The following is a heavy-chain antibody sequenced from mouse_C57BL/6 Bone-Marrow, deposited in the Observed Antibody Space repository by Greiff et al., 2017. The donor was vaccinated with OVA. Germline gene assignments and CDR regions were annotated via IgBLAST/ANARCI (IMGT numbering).Heavy chain of an antibody. CDR1: GYTFTGYW. V-gene: IGHV1-9*01. Sequence: VKLVESGAELMKPGASVKLSCKATGYTFTGYWIEWVKQRPGHGLEWIGEILPGSGSTNYNEKFKGKATFTADTSSNTAYMQLSSLTTEDSAIYYCARDALYDGYSFFAYWGRGTLVTVSA. J-gene: IGHJ3*01. D-gene: IGHD2-3*01. CDR2: ILPGSGST. CDR3: ARDALYDGYSFFAY.